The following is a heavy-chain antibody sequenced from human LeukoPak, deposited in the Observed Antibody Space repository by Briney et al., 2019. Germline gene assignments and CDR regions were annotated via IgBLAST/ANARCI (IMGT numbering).Heavy chain of an antibody. CDR1: GLTFGTYG. CDR2: IYYSGST. V-gene: IGHV4-59*01. CDR3: ARVGNYDILTGYSIDY. J-gene: IGHJ4*02. D-gene: IGHD3-9*01. Sequence: GSLRLSCAASGLTFGTYGMSWVRQVPGKGLEWIGYIYYSGSTNYNPSLKSRVTISVDTSKNQFSLKLSSVTAADTAVYYCARVGNYDILTGYSIDYWGQGTLVTVSS.